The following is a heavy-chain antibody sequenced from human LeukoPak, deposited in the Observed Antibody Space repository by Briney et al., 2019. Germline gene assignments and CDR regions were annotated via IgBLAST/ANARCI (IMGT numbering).Heavy chain of an antibody. V-gene: IGHV3-23*01. D-gene: IGHD3-9*01. CDR1: GFIFRNYA. CDR2: ITGSGDTT. J-gene: IGHJ4*02. Sequence: PGASLRLSCAVSGFIFRNYAMSWVRQAPGKGLEWVSAITGSGDTTYYADSVKGRFTICRDNSKNTLYVEMNTLRAEDTAVYYCAKWGDYDILTGYYVSDFWGQGTLVTVSS. CDR3: AKWGDYDILTGYYVSDF.